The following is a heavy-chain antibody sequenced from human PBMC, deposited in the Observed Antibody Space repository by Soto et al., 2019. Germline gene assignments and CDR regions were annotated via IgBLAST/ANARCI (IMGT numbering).Heavy chain of an antibody. J-gene: IGHJ4*02. D-gene: IGHD1-26*01. Sequence: GGSLRLSCAASGFTFSSYAMHWVRQAPGKGLEWVAVISYDGSNKYYADSVKGRFTISRDNSKNTLYLQMNSLRAEDTAVYYCARGRGGGSSRAFDYWGQGTLVTVSS. CDR1: GFTFSSYA. CDR2: ISYDGSNK. V-gene: IGHV3-30-3*01. CDR3: ARGRGGGSSRAFDY.